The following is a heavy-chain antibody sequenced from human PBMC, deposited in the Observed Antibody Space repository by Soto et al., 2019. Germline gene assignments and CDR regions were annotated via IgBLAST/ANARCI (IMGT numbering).Heavy chain of an antibody. CDR1: GXTFSSYG. D-gene: IGHD7-27*01. CDR2: IWYDGSNK. Sequence: LRLSFAASGXTFSSYGMHWVRQAPGKGLEWVAVIWYDGSNKYYADSVKGRFTISRDNSKNTLYLQMNSLRAEDTAVYYCARDATPLTYYYYGMDVWGQGTTVTVSS. CDR3: ARDATPLTYYYYGMDV. V-gene: IGHV3-33*01. J-gene: IGHJ6*02.